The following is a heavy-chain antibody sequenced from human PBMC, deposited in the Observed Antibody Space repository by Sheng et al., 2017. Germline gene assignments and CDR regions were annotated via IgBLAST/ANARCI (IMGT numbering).Heavy chain of an antibody. CDR1: GGSFSGYY. J-gene: IGHJ5*02. V-gene: IGHV4-34*01. Sequence: QVQLQQWDAGLLKPSETLSLTCAVYGGSFSGYYWSWIRQPPGKGLEWIGEINHSGSTNYNPSLKSRVTISVDTSKNQFSLKLSSVTAADTAVYYCARAYAVPRGGGWSTYLSYEPLGSGPEPVPVGTRTVRSTEVVTYVPDP. D-gene: IGHD2-15*01. CDR2: INHSGST. CDR3: ARAYAVPRGGGWSTYLSYEPLGSGPEPVPVGTRTVRSTEVVTYVPDP.